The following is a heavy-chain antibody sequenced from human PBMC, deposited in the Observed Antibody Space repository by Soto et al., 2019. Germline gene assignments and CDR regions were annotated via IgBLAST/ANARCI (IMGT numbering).Heavy chain of an antibody. CDR3: ARQSFSSGWIYPFDY. D-gene: IGHD6-19*01. CDR1: GYSFTSYW. V-gene: IGHV5-51*01. J-gene: IGHJ4*02. CDR2: IYPGDSDT. Sequence: GESLKISCKGSGYSFTSYWIGWVRQMPGKGLGWMGIIYPGDSDTRYSPSFQGQVTISADKSISTAYLQWSSLKASDTAMYYCARQSFSSGWIYPFDYWGQGTLVTVSS.